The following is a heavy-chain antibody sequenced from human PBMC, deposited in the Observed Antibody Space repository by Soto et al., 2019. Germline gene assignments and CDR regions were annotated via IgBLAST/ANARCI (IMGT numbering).Heavy chain of an antibody. CDR1: GYTFTSYG. CDR3: ARDKSIYCISTSCYAGSDY. J-gene: IGHJ4*02. V-gene: IGHV1-18*01. CDR2: ISAYNGNT. Sequence: QVQLVQSGAEVKKPGASVKVSCKASGYTFTSYGISWVRQAPGQGLEWMGWISAYNGNTNYAQKLQGRVTMTTDTXXSXAXXELRSLRSDDTAVYYCARDKSIYCISTSCYAGSDYWGQGTLVTVSS. D-gene: IGHD2-2*01.